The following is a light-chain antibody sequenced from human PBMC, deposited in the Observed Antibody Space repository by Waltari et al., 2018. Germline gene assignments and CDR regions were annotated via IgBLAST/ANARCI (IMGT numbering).Light chain of an antibody. Sequence: EVVLTQSPATLSLSPGDRPTLSCRASQNIGNYLAWYQQKPGQAPRLLIQAASNRATGVPARFSGSGSATDFTLTISSLEHEDFAVYYCQNRRNWPLLTFGGGTKVEIK. CDR3: QNRRNWPLLT. V-gene: IGKV3-11*01. CDR2: AAS. J-gene: IGKJ4*01. CDR1: QNIGNY.